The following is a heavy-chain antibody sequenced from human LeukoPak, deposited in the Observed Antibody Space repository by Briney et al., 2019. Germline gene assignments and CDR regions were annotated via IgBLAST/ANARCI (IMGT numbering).Heavy chain of an antibody. CDR3: ARGRQMYYSDY. V-gene: IGHV5-51*01. CDR1: GYTFHSYW. D-gene: IGHD3-16*01. CDR2: IYPGDSDT. Sequence: GESLKISCKGSGYTFHSYWIAWVRQMPGKGLEWMGIIYPGDSDTRYSPSFQGQVTISADKSIRTAYLQWSSLKASDTAMYYCARGRQMYYSDYWGQGTLVTVSS. J-gene: IGHJ4*02.